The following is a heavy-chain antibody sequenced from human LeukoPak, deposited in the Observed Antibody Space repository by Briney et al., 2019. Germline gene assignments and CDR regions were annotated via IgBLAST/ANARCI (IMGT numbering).Heavy chain of an antibody. CDR3: ARAGGSYYFDY. CDR2: ISSSTSYI. Sequence: GGSLRLSCAASGFTFSRNSMNWVRQAPGKGLDWVSSISSSTSYIYYADSVNGRFTISRDNAKNSLYLQMNSLRAEDTAVYYCARAGGSYYFDYWGQGTLVTVSS. J-gene: IGHJ4*02. D-gene: IGHD1-26*01. V-gene: IGHV3-21*01. CDR1: GFTFSRNS.